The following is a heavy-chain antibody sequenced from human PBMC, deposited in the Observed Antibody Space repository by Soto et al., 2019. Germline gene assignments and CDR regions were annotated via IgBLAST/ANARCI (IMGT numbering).Heavy chain of an antibody. D-gene: IGHD5-18*01. CDR1: GYTLTELS. Sequence: ASVKVSCKVSGYTLTELSMHWVRQAPGKGLEWMGGFDPEDGETIYAQKFQGRVTMTEDTSTDTAYMELSSLRSEDTAVYYCATSPALNTAMADYYYYYGMDVWGQGTTVTV. J-gene: IGHJ6*02. V-gene: IGHV1-24*01. CDR3: ATSPALNTAMADYYYYYGMDV. CDR2: FDPEDGET.